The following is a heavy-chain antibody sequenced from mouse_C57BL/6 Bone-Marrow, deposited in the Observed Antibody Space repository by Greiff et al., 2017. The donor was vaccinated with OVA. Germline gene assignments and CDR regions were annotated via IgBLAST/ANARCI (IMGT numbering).Heavy chain of an antibody. Sequence: DVKLVESGGDLVKPGGSLTLSCAASGFSFSSYGMSWVRQTPDQRLAWVAPISSGGSYTYYHDSVKGRVTISRDKAKNTLDRQMSSRKAEDKAMYYGARQGTRGQGTGVTVTA. V-gene: IGHV5-6*02. J-gene: IGHJ3*01. D-gene: IGHD3-3*01. CDR1: GFSFSSYG. CDR2: ISSGGSYT. CDR3: ARQGT.